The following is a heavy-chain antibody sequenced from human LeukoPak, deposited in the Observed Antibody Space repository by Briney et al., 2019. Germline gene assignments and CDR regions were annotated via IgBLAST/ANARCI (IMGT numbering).Heavy chain of an antibody. CDR2: INSDGSST. J-gene: IGHJ4*02. V-gene: IGHV3-74*01. Sequence: GGSLRLSCAASGFTFSNYWMHWVRQAPGKGLVWVSRINSDGSSTDYADSVKGRFTISRDNAKNTLYLQMSSPRAEDTAVYYCASTYSGYMGYWGQGTLVTVSS. CDR3: ASTYSGYMGY. CDR1: GFTFSNYW. D-gene: IGHD5-12*01.